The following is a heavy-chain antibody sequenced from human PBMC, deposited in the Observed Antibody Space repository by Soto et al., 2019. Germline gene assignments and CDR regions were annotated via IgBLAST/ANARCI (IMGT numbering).Heavy chain of an antibody. Sequence: HPGGSLRLSCAASEFTFSSYGMHWVRQAPGKGLEWVALISYDGSNKYYADSVKGRFTISRDNSKNTLYLQMNSLRAEDTAVYYCARHPERIAQIGWFDPWGQGTLVTVSS. CDR2: ISYDGSNK. V-gene: IGHV3-30*03. CDR1: EFTFSSYG. J-gene: IGHJ5*02. D-gene: IGHD6-13*01. CDR3: ARHPERIAQIGWFDP.